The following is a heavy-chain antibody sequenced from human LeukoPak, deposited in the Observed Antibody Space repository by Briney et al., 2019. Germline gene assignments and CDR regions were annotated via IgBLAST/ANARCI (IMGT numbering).Heavy chain of an antibody. J-gene: IGHJ4*02. CDR3: ARDKTGFCSGSSCLGSTFDY. V-gene: IGHV3-30*04. D-gene: IGHD2-15*01. Sequence: GGSLRLSCAASGFILSDYNMHWVRQAPGKGLEWVAVISYDGSNKYYADSVKGRFTISRGNSKNTLYLQMNSLRAEDTAVYYCARDKTGFCSGSSCLGSTFDYWGQGTLVTVSS. CDR2: ISYDGSNK. CDR1: GFILSDYN.